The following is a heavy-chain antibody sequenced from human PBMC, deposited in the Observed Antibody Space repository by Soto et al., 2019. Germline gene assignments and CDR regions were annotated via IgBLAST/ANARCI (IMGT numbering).Heavy chain of an antibody. D-gene: IGHD6-13*01. CDR2: INHSGST. V-gene: IGHV4-34*01. J-gene: IGHJ5*02. CDR1: VGSFSGYY. CDR3: ARKAGYSSSWSRPSGIWIEP. Sequence: PSETLSLTCAVYVGSFSGYYWSWIRQPPGKGLEWIGEINHSGSTNYNPSLKSRVTISVDTSKNQFSLKLSSVTAADTAVYYCARKAGYSSSWSRPSGIWIEPWGQATLVTVSS.